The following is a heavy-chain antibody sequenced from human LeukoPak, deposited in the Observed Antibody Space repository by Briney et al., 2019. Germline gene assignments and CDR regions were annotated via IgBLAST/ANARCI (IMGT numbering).Heavy chain of an antibody. Sequence: KASETLSLTCAVYGGSFSGYYWSWIRQPPGKGLEWIGEINHSGSTNYNPSLKSRVTISVDTSKNQFSLKLSSVTAADTAVYYCARAHCSGGSCYSAFGAFDIWGQGTMVTVSS. D-gene: IGHD2-15*01. CDR1: GGSFSGYY. V-gene: IGHV4-34*01. J-gene: IGHJ3*02. CDR3: ARAHCSGGSCYSAFGAFDI. CDR2: INHSGST.